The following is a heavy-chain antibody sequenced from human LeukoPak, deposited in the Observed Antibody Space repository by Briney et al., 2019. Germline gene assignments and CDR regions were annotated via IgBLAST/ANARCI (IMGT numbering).Heavy chain of an antibody. Sequence: GGSLRLSCAASGFTFSSYEMNWVRQAPGKVLEWVSSISGSSSYIYYADSVKGRFTISRDNAKNSLYLQMNSLRAEDTAVYYCARDREGYCSGGTCTNFDYWGQGTLVTVSS. J-gene: IGHJ4*02. CDR1: GFTFSSYE. D-gene: IGHD2-15*01. CDR2: ISGSSSYI. CDR3: ARDREGYCSGGTCTNFDY. V-gene: IGHV3-21*01.